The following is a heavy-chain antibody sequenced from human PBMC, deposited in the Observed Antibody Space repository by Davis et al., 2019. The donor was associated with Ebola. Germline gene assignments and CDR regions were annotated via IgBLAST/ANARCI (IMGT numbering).Heavy chain of an antibody. CDR3: VRGPGGNSSYYYYYYGMDV. V-gene: IGHV1-18*01. CDR2: INGYNGNT. D-gene: IGHD4-23*01. CDR1: GYTFSSYG. Sequence: ASVKVSCKTSGYTFSSYGISWVRQAPGQGLEWMGWINGYNGNTNYAQKLQGRVTMTTDTSTSTAYMELRSLISDDTAVYYCVRGPGGNSSYYYYYYGMDVWGKGTTVTVSS. J-gene: IGHJ6*04.